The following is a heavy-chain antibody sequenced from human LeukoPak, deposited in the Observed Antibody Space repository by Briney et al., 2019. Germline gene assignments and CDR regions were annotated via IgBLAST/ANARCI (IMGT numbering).Heavy chain of an antibody. CDR1: GFTFSSYS. CDR2: ISSSSSYI. V-gene: IGHV3-21*01. D-gene: IGHD3-22*01. CDR3: AKETTYYYDTPIDYFDY. Sequence: GGPLRLSCAASGFTFSSYSMNWVRQAPGKGLEWVSSISSSSSYIYYADSVKGRFTISRDNAKNSLYLQMNSLRAEDTAVYYCAKETTYYYDTPIDYFDYWGQGTLVTVSS. J-gene: IGHJ4*02.